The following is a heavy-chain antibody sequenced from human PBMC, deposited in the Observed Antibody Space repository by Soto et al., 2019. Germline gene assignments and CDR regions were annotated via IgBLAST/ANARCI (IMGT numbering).Heavy chain of an antibody. V-gene: IGHV4-39*01. CDR1: GGSISSSSYY. Sequence: SETLSLTCTVSGGSISSSSYYWGWIRQPPGKGLEWIGSIYYSGSTYYNPSLKSRVTISVDTSKNQFSLKLSSVTAADTAVYYCARQLIWFGELLNFDYWGQGTLVTVPS. CDR2: IYYSGST. D-gene: IGHD3-10*01. CDR3: ARQLIWFGELLNFDY. J-gene: IGHJ4*02.